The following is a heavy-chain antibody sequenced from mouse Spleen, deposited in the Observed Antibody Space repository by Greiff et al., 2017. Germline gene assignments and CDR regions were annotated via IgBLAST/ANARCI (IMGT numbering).Heavy chain of an antibody. CDR1: GFSLTSYG. J-gene: IGHJ3*01. D-gene: IGHD2-5*01. CDR3: ARNRNNYSNYVAY. CDR2: IWSGGST. Sequence: QVQLQQSGPGLVQPSQSLSITCTVSGFSLTSYGVHWVRQSPGKGLEWLGVIWSGGSTDYNAAFISRLSISKDNSKSQVFFKMNSLQADDTAIYYCARNRNNYSNYVAYWGQGTLVTVSA. V-gene: IGHV2-2*01.